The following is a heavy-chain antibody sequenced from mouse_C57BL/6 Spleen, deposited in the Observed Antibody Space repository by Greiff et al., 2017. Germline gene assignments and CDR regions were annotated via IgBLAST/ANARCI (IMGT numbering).Heavy chain of an antibody. Sequence: EVKLMESGGGLVKPGGSLKLSCAASGFTFSSYAMSWVRQTPEKRLEWVATISDGGSYTYYTDNVKGRFTISRDNAKNNLYLQMSHLKSEDTAMYYCAREGYYFDYWGQGTTLTVSS. CDR3: AREGYYFDY. J-gene: IGHJ2*01. V-gene: IGHV5-4*01. CDR2: ISDGGSYT. CDR1: GFTFSSYA.